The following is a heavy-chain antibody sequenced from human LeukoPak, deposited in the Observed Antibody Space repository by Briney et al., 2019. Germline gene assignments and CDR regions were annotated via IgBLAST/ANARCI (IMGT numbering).Heavy chain of an antibody. J-gene: IGHJ3*02. Sequence: KPGGSRRLSCAASEFIFSAYYMGWFRQAPGKGLEWLAYISSSGTTVHHADSVKGRFTISRANAKNSLYLQMHSLRAEDTAVYYCARDFNYGGNFGAFDIWGQGTVVSVSS. V-gene: IGHV3-11*01. CDR2: ISSSGTTV. CDR3: ARDFNYGGNFGAFDI. D-gene: IGHD4-23*01. CDR1: EFIFSAYY.